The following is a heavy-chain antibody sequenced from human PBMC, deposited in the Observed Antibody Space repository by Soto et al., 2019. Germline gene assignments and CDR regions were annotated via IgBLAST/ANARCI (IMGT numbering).Heavy chain of an antibody. CDR1: GFTFSSYA. D-gene: IGHD6-19*01. J-gene: IGHJ6*03. V-gene: IGHV3-23*01. CDR2: IGGSGDNI. CDR3: AKDMSSGWYNYYYYFYMDV. Sequence: PGGSLRLSCAASGFTFSSYAMIWVRQVPGKGLEWVSGIGGSGDNIKYADSVKGRFTISRDNSKNTLYLQMNSLRAEDTAVYFCAKDMSSGWYNYYYYFYMDVWGKGTTVTVSS.